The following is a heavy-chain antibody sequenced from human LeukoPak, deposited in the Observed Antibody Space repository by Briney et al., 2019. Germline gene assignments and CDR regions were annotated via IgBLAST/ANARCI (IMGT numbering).Heavy chain of an antibody. V-gene: IGHV3-23*01. CDR2: ISGSGSST. CDR3: AKRTESFSFDN. J-gene: IGHJ4*02. CDR1: GVTFCSNA. Sequence: GGSLRLSCAASGVTFCSNAMSWVRQAPGQGLEWGLLISGSGSSTYYADSVKGRFTISRDNSKNTMYLQVNSLRAEDTAIYYCAKRTESFSFDNWGQGTLVTASS. D-gene: IGHD3-10*01.